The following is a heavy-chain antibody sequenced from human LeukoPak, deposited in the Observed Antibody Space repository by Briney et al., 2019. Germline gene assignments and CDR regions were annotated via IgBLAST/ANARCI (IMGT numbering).Heavy chain of an antibody. CDR2: INSKVDGGTT. Sequence: GGSLRLSCAASGFTFANAWMNWVRQAPGKGLEWVGRINSKVDGGTTEYAAPVKGRFTIARDDSKNTLYLQMNSLKTEDTAVYYCNTNLNYSSSSEGYWGQGALVTVSS. J-gene: IGHJ4*02. CDR3: NTNLNYSSSSEGY. D-gene: IGHD6-6*01. CDR1: GFTFANAW. V-gene: IGHV3-15*01.